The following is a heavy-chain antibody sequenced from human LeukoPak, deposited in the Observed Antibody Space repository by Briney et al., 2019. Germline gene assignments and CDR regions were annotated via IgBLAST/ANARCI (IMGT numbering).Heavy chain of an antibody. CDR2: IYYSGST. Sequence: SETLSLTCTVSGGSISSYYWSWIRQPPGKGLEWIGYIYYSGSTNYSPSLKSRVTISVDTSKNQFSLKLSSVTAADTAVYYCARLLLWFGESWYFDLWGRGTLVTVSS. J-gene: IGHJ2*01. V-gene: IGHV4-59*08. CDR1: GGSISSYY. CDR3: ARLLLWFGESWYFDL. D-gene: IGHD3-10*01.